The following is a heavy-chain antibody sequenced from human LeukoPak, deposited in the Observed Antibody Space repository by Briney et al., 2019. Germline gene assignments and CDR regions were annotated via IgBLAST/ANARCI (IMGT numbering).Heavy chain of an antibody. Sequence: GGSLRLSCAASGFTFSSYSMNWVRQAPGKGLEWVSSISSSSSYIYYADSVKGRFTISRDNAKNSLYLQMNSLRAEDTAVYYCARDATYYYDSSGYSAEYFQHWGQGTLVTVSS. CDR2: ISSSSSYI. J-gene: IGHJ1*01. V-gene: IGHV3-21*01. D-gene: IGHD3-22*01. CDR1: GFTFSSYS. CDR3: ARDATYYYDSSGYSAEYFQH.